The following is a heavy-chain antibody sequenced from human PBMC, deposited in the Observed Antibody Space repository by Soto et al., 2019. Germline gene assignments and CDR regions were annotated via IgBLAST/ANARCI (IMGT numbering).Heavy chain of an antibody. CDR2: MNPNSGNT. D-gene: IGHD3-10*01. CDR3: ARSSYYYGSGPIDY. V-gene: IGHV1-8*01. CDR1: GYTFTSYD. J-gene: IGHJ4*02. Sequence: SVKVSCKASGYTFTSYDINWVRQATGQGLEWMGWMNPNSGNTGYAQKFQGRVTMTRNTSISTAYMELSSLRSEDTAVYYCARSSYYYGSGPIDYWGQGTLVTVSS.